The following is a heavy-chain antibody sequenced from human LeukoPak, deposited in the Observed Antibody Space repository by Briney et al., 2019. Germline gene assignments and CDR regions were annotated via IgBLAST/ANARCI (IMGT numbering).Heavy chain of an antibody. CDR1: GFTFSSYA. D-gene: IGHD3-9*01. V-gene: IGHV3-30*04. J-gene: IGHJ4*02. CDR2: ISYDGSNK. Sequence: GGSLRLSCAASGFTFSSYAMHWVRQAPGKGLEWVAVISYDGSNKYYADSVKGRFTISRDNSKNTLYLQINSLRAEDTAVYYCARDKRGLRYFDWLGIYDYWGQGTLVTVSS. CDR3: ARDKRGLRYFDWLGIYDY.